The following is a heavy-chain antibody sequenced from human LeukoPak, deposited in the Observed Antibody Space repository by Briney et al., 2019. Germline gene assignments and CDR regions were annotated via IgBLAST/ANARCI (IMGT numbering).Heavy chain of an antibody. CDR1: GFSLSTSGVS. CDR3: AYAPYDRLYIHSFDI. CDR2: IYWDDDT. D-gene: IGHD3-22*01. J-gene: IGHJ3*02. Sequence: SGPTLVNPTQTLTLTCTFSGFSLSTSGVSVGWIRQPPGKALEWLALIYWDDDTRYSPSLKSRLAITMDTSKNQVVLVMTSMGPEDTATYYCAYAPYDRLYIHSFDIWGQGTLVIVSS. V-gene: IGHV2-5*02.